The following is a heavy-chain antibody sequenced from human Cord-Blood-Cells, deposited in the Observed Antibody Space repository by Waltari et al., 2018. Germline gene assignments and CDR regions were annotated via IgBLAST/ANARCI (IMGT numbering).Heavy chain of an antibody. V-gene: IGHV3-7*01. CDR2: IKQDGSEK. CDR3: AREGGGDFWSGYDAFDI. CDR1: GFTFSSYW. D-gene: IGHD3-3*01. J-gene: IGHJ3*02. Sequence: EVQLVESGGGLVQPGGSLRLSCAASGFTFSSYWMSWVRQAPGKGLEWVANIKQDGSEKYYVDSVKGRFTISRDNAKNSLYLQMNSLRAEDTAVYYCAREGGGDFWSGYDAFDIWGQGTMVTVSS.